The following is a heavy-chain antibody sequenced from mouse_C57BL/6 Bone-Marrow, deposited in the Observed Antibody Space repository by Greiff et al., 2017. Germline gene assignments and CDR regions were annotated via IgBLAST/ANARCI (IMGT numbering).Heavy chain of an antibody. Sequence: QVQLQQSGAELVKPGASVKLSCKASGYTFTSYWMHWVKQRPGQGLEWIGMIHPNSGSTNYNEKFKSKATLTVDKSSSTAYMQLSSLTSEDSAVYYCASPYYYGSSFAWCAYGGRGTLVTVSA. CDR2: IHPNSGST. D-gene: IGHD1-1*01. CDR3: ASPYYYGSSFAWCAY. CDR1: GYTFTSYW. V-gene: IGHV1-64*01. J-gene: IGHJ3*01.